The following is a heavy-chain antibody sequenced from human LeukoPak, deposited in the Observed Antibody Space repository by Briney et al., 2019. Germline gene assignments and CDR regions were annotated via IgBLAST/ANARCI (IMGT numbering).Heavy chain of an antibody. V-gene: IGHV1-8*03. Sequence: ASVKVSCKASGYTFTSYDINWVRQATGQGLEWMGWMNPNSGNTGYAQKFQGRVTITRNTSISTAYMELSSLRSEDTAVYYCARELRTGVGATDYWGQGTLVTVSS. J-gene: IGHJ4*02. CDR3: ARELRTGVGATDY. D-gene: IGHD1-26*01. CDR1: GYTFTSYD. CDR2: MNPNSGNT.